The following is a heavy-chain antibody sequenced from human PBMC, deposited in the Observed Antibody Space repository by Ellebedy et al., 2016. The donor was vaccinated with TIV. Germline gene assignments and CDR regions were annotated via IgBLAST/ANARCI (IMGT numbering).Heavy chain of an antibody. V-gene: IGHV3-66*01. CDR1: GFTFSSYA. D-gene: IGHD5-12*01. CDR2: TYNDGGT. J-gene: IGHJ3*02. CDR3: ARETLKNIDLKVWGVFDI. Sequence: GGSLRLSCAASGFTFSSYAMSWVRQAPGKRLEWVSVTYNDGGTYYADSVKGRFTISRDSSKNTLYLRMTSLRAEDTAVYYCARETLKNIDLKVWGVFDIWGQGTMVTVSS.